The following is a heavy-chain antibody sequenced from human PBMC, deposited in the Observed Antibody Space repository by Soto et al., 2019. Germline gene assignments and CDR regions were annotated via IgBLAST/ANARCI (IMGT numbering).Heavy chain of an antibody. V-gene: IGHV4-34*01. D-gene: IGHD6-19*01. Sequence: KTPSLVCVVDEVYFSTDYWNWIRQAPEKGLEWIGNTNHSGSNNYNPSLKSRVTISIDMSKKQVSLKLTSVTAADTAVYYCVRGVSSDWQVAFVIWDPGIILTVSS. CDR2: TNHSGSN. CDR1: EVYFSTDY. CDR3: VRGVSSDWQVAFVI. J-gene: IGHJ3*02.